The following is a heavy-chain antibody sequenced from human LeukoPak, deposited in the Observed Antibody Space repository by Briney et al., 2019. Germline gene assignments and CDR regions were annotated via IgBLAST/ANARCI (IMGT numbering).Heavy chain of an antibody. V-gene: IGHV1-46*01. Sequence: ASVKVSCKASGYTFTSYYIHWVRQAPGQGLEWMGIINPSGGSTNYAQKFQGRVTMTRDTSTSTVYMELSSLRSEDSAVYYCARWTTTYLDYWGQGTLVTVSS. CDR2: INPSGGST. CDR1: GYTFTSYY. CDR3: ARWTTTYLDY. D-gene: IGHD4-11*01. J-gene: IGHJ4*02.